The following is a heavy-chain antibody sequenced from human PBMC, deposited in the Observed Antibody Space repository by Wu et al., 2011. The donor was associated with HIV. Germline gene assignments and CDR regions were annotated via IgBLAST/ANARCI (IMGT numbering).Heavy chain of an antibody. V-gene: IGHV1-2*02. CDR3: SRGRGWQERD. CDR1: GYTFTSYY. J-gene: IGHJ4*02. Sequence: QVQLVQSGAEVKKPGVSVKVSCKASGYTFTSYYMHWVRQAPGQGLEWLGWISVNSGDTNYAQRLQGRVTMIRNTSISIAYMELSSLRFDDTAVYYCSRGRGWQERDWGQGTLVTVSS. D-gene: IGHD2-15*01. CDR2: ISVNSGDT.